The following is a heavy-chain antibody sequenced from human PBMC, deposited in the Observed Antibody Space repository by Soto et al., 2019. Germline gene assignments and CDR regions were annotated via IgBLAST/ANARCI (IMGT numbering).Heavy chain of an antibody. Sequence: QVQLVQSGAEVKKPGASVKVSCKASGYTFTSYDINWVRQATGQGLEWMGWMNPNSGNTGYAQKFQGRVTMTRNTSISXAYXELXXXXXXDTAVYYCARGRYDFWSGYYSKWFDPWGQGTLVTVSS. CDR1: GYTFTSYD. D-gene: IGHD3-3*01. V-gene: IGHV1-8*01. J-gene: IGHJ5*02. CDR3: ARGRYDFWSGYYSKWFDP. CDR2: MNPNSGNT.